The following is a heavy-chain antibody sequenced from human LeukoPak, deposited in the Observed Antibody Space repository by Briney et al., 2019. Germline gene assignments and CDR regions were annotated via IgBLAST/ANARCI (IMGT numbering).Heavy chain of an antibody. Sequence: GGSLRLSCAASGFTFSSYSMNWVRQAPGKGLEWVSYISNSSSTIYYADSVKGRFTVSRDNSKNTMDLQMNSLRAEDTAVYYCAREQYGSDDALDIWGQGTMVTVSS. D-gene: IGHD4-17*01. J-gene: IGHJ3*02. CDR1: GFTFSSYS. CDR2: ISNSSSTI. V-gene: IGHV3-48*01. CDR3: AREQYGSDDALDI.